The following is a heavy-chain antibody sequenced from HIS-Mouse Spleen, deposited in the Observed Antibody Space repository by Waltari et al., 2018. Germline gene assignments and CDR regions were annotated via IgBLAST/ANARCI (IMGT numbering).Heavy chain of an antibody. D-gene: IGHD6-13*01. CDR1: GFTFSSYA. CDR3: ARGSTYSSSWYDY. V-gene: IGHV3-30-3*01. CDR2: ISYDGSNK. J-gene: IGHJ4*02. Sequence: QVQLVESGGGVVQPGRSLRLSCAASGFTFSSYAMHWVRQAPGKGLEWVAVISYDGSNKYYADSVKGRFTISRDNSKNTLYLQMNSLRAEDTAVYYCARGSTYSSSWYDYWGQGTLVTVSS.